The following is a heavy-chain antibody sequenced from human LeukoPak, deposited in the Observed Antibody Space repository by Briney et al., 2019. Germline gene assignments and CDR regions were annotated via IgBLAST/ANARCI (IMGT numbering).Heavy chain of an antibody. CDR1: GYTLTELS. Sequence: ASVKVSCKVSGYTLTELSMDWMRQAPGKGLEWMGGFDPEDGETIYAQKFQGRVTMTEDTSTDTAYMELSSLRSEDTAVYYCATVFEGSAAGDYWGQGTLVTVSS. V-gene: IGHV1-24*01. D-gene: IGHD6-13*01. CDR2: FDPEDGET. J-gene: IGHJ4*02. CDR3: ATVFEGSAAGDY.